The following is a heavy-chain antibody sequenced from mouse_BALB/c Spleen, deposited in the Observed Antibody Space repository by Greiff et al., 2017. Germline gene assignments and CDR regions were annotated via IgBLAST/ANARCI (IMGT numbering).Heavy chain of an antibody. CDR3: ARALRPYAMDY. CDR1: GFNIKDTY. D-gene: IGHD1-2*01. V-gene: IGHV14-3*02. Sequence: VQLQQSGAELVKPGASVKLSCTASGFNIKDTYMHWVKQRPEQGLEWIGRIDPANGNTKYDPKFQGKATITADTSSNTAYLQLSSLTSEDTAVYYCARALRPYAMDYWGQGTSVTVSS. J-gene: IGHJ4*01. CDR2: IDPANGNT.